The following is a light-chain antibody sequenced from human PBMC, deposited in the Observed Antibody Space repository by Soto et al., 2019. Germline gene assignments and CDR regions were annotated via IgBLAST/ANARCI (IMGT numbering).Light chain of an antibody. V-gene: IGKV3-20*01. CDR1: QSVSNNY. Sequence: EIVLTQSPGTLSLSPGERATLSCRASQSVSNNYLAWYQQKPGQAPRLLIYGASTRATGIPDRFSGSGSGTDFTLTFSRLEPEDFAVYYCQQFGDSLTFGGGTKVDI. J-gene: IGKJ4*01. CDR2: GAS. CDR3: QQFGDSLT.